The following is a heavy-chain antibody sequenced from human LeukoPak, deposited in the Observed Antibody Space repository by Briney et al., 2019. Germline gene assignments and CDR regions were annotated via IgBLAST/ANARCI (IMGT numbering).Heavy chain of an antibody. V-gene: IGHV1-46*01. CDR2: INPSGGST. CDR3: ARDFPIFGVVMNSYGMDV. J-gene: IGHJ6*02. D-gene: IGHD3-3*01. CDR1: GYTFTSYY. Sequence: ASVKVSCKASGYTFTSYYMHWVRQAPGQGLEWMGVINPSGGSTSYAQKFQGRVTMTRDSSTSTVYMELSSLRSEDTAVYYCARDFPIFGVVMNSYGMDVWGQGTTVTVSS.